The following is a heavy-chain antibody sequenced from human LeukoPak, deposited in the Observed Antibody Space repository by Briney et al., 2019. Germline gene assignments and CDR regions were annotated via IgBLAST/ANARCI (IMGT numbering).Heavy chain of an antibody. J-gene: IGHJ5*02. V-gene: IGHV4-39*01. D-gene: IGHD2-2*01. CDR2: IYYSGST. CDR1: GGSISSSSYY. CDR3: ARQGREVVVVPALNSFHP. Sequence: PSETLSLTCTVSGGSISSSSYYWGWIRQPPGKGLEWIGSIYYSGSTYYNPSLKSRVTVSVYTSKNQFSLKLSSVTAADTAGDYCARQGREVVVVPALNSFHPWGQGTLVTVSS.